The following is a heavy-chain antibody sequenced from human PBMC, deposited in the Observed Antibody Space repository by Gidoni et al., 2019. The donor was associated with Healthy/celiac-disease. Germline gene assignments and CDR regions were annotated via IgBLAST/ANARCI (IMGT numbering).Heavy chain of an antibody. CDR2: SNHSGST. Sequence: QVQLQQCGAGLLKPSEPLSLTCAVYGWSFSGYYWSWIRQPPGKGLEWIEESNHSGSTNYNPSLKSRVTISVDTSKNQCALKLSSVTAEDTAVYYGARADLGYCISTSCQPGFDYWGQGTLVTVSS. CDR3: ARADLGYCISTSCQPGFDY. J-gene: IGHJ4*02. V-gene: IGHV4-34*01. CDR1: GWSFSGYY. D-gene: IGHD2-2*01.